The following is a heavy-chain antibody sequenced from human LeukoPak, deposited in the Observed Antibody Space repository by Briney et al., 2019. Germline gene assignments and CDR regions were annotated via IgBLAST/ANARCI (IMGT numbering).Heavy chain of an antibody. CDR2: IIPIFGTA. CDR1: GGTFSSYA. Sequence: ASVKVSCKXSGGTFSSYAISWVRQAPGQGLEWMGGIIPIFGTANYAQKFQGRVTITADESTSTAYMELSSLRSEDTAVYYCARFYGSSSLRGHFDYWGQGTLVTVSS. V-gene: IGHV1-69*13. J-gene: IGHJ4*02. D-gene: IGHD6-6*01. CDR3: ARFYGSSSLRGHFDY.